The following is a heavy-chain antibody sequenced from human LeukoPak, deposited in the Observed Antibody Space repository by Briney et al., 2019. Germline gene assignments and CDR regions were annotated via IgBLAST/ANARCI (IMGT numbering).Heavy chain of an antibody. V-gene: IGHV1-69*04. CDR2: ITPILGIA. J-gene: IGHJ4*02. CDR1: GGTFSSYA. D-gene: IGHD3-22*01. Sequence: SVKVSCKASGGTFSSYAISWVRQAPGQGLEWMGRITPILGIANYAQKFQGRVTITADKSTSTAYMELSSLRSEDTAVYYCARGVDSSGYYDYWGQGTMVTVSS. CDR3: ARGVDSSGYYDY.